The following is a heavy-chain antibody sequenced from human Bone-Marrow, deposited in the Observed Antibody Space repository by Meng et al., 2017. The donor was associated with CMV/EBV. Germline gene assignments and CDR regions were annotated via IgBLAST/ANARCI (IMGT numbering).Heavy chain of an antibody. J-gene: IGHJ6*02. V-gene: IGHV4-39*01. Sequence: GSLRLSCTVSGGSISSSSYYWGWIRQPPGKGLEWIGSIYYSGSTYYNPSLKSRVTISVDTSKNQFSLKLSSVTAADTAVYYCARLNSRAIFGVVRAGYYYGMDVWGQGNTVTVSS. D-gene: IGHD3-3*01. CDR2: IYYSGST. CDR3: ARLNSRAIFGVVRAGYYYGMDV. CDR1: GGSISSSSYY.